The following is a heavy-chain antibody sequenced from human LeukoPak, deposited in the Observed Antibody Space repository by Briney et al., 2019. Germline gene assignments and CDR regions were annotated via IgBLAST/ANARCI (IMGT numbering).Heavy chain of an antibody. CDR1: GFTFSTYS. D-gene: IGHD3-22*01. CDR2: ITFDGNNK. J-gene: IGHJ4*02. V-gene: IGHV3-30*03. CDR3: ARNLLDYYDSSGYYDY. Sequence: GGSLRLSCAASGFTFSTYSMTWVRQAPGKGLEWVGVITFDGNNKYFADSVRGRFTISRDNSKKTLYLQMNSLTIADTAVYYCARNLLDYYDSSGYYDYWGQGTLVTISS.